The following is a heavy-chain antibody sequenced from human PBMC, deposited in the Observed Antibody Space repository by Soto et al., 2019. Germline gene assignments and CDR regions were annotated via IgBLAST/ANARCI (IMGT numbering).Heavy chain of an antibody. CDR2: ISWKDDK. CDR1: GFSLTTSGAG. D-gene: IGHD4-17*01. CDR3: AHRYGENYYRGYFHS. Sequence: QITLKESGPTLVKPTQTLTLTCTYSGFSLTTSGAGVGWIRQPPGKALEWLALISWKDDKRYNPGLESRLTIPKNTPKSQVTLTLTNKAPVDTAKYFCAHRYGENYYRGYFHSGGQETLSPVSS. V-gene: IGHV2-5*01. J-gene: IGHJ4*02.